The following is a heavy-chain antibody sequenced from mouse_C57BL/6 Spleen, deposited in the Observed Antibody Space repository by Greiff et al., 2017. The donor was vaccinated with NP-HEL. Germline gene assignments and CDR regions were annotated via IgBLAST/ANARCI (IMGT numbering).Heavy chain of an antibody. Sequence: VKLQQPGAELVKPGASVKLSCKASGYTFTSYWMHWVKQRPGQGLEWIGMIHPNSGSTNYNEKFKSKATLTVDKSSSTAYMQLSSLTSEDSAVYYCANYGSSYYYAMGYWGQGTSVTGSS. CDR3: ANYGSSYYYAMGY. CDR2: IHPNSGST. CDR1: GYTFTSYW. D-gene: IGHD1-1*01. J-gene: IGHJ4*01. V-gene: IGHV1-64*01.